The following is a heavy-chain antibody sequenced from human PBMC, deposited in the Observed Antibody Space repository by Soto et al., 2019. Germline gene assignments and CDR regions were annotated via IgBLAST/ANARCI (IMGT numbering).Heavy chain of an antibody. CDR3: ARDPGSPYGNWFDP. CDR2: IYYSGST. CDR1: GGSISSYY. V-gene: IGHV4-59*01. Sequence: SETLSLTCTVSGGSISSYYWSWIRQPPGKGLEWIGYIYYSGSTNYDPSLKSRVTISVDTSKNQFSLKLSSVTAADTAVYYCARDPGSPYGNWFDPWGQGTLVTVSS. D-gene: IGHD4-17*01. J-gene: IGHJ5*02.